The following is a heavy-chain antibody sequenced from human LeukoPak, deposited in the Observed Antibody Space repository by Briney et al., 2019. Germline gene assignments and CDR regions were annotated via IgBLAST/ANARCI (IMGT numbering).Heavy chain of an antibody. CDR3: ARGGCSSTSCYYGMDV. CDR2: INHSGST. J-gene: IGHJ6*02. CDR1: GGSFSGYY. V-gene: IGHV4-34*01. Sequence: PSETLSLTCAVYGGSFSGYYWSWIRQPPGKGLEWIGEINHSGSTNYNPSLKSRVTISVDTSKNQFSLKLSSVTAADTAVYYCARGGCSSTSCYYGMDVWGQGTTVTVSS. D-gene: IGHD2-2*01.